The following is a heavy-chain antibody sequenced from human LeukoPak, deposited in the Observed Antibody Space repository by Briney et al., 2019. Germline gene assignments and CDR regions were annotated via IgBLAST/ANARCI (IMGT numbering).Heavy chain of an antibody. J-gene: IGHJ4*02. V-gene: IGHV3-23*01. CDR1: GFTFSSYA. D-gene: IGHD3-16*01. Sequence: QTGGSLRLSCAASGFTFSSYAMSWVRQAPGKGLEWVSAISGSGGSTYYADSVKGRFTISRDNSKNTLYLQMNSLRAEDTAVYYCAKDPNDYVWGSYARLRFDYWGQGTQVTVSS. CDR3: AKDPNDYVWGSYARLRFDY. CDR2: ISGSGGST.